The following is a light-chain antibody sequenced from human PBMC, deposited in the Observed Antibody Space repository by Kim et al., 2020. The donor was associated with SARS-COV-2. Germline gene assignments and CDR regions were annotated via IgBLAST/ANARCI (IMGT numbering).Light chain of an antibody. CDR1: RSNIGTNY. Sequence: GQNVTISCSGSRSNIGTNYVSWYQQLPGTVPKVLIYDNNKRPSGIPDRFSGSKSGTSGTLDITGLQTGDEADYYCGTWDSSLSVWLFGGGTKVTVL. V-gene: IGLV1-51*01. CDR2: DNN. CDR3: GTWDSSLSVWL. J-gene: IGLJ3*02.